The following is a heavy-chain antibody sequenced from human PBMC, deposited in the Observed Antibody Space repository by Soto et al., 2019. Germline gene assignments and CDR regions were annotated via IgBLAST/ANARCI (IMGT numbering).Heavy chain of an antibody. J-gene: IGHJ5*02. D-gene: IGHD1-20*01. CDR1: GFTFSSYG. CDR3: ARDRINWRAYNWFDP. CDR2: IWYDGSNK. Sequence: QVQLVESGGGVVQPGRSLRLSCAASGFTFSSYGMHWVRQAPGKGLEWVAVIWYDGSNKYYADSVKGRFTISRDNSKNKIYLQMNRLKAEDTAVYYCARDRINWRAYNWFDPLGQGTLVTVSS. V-gene: IGHV3-33*01.